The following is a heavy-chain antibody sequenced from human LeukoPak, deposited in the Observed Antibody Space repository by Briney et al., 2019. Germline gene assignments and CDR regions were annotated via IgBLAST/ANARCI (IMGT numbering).Heavy chain of an antibody. V-gene: IGHV3-23*01. CDR2: ISGSGIST. D-gene: IGHD3-22*01. J-gene: IGHJ3*01. CDR3: AKAMSTLIVVVIMGDAFDF. CDR1: GFTFSSYG. Sequence: GGSLRLSCAASGFTFSSYGMSWVRQAPGKGLEWVSAISGSGISTYYADSVKGRFTISRDNSKNTLYLQMNSLRAEDTAVYYCAKAMSTLIVVVIMGDAFDFWGQGTVVTVSS.